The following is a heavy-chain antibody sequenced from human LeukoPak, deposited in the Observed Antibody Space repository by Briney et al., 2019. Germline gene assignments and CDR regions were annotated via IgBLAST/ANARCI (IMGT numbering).Heavy chain of an antibody. V-gene: IGHV4-59*02. Sequence: SETLTLTCTVAGGSVSCYYWSLIRQPPGKGLEWIAYIYYSGSTNYNPSLKSRVTISVDTSKNQFSLKLTSVTAADTAVYYCARLRYYFDYWGQGTLVTVSS. D-gene: IGHD4-17*01. CDR3: ARLRYYFDY. CDR1: GGSVSCYY. CDR2: IYYSGST. J-gene: IGHJ4*02.